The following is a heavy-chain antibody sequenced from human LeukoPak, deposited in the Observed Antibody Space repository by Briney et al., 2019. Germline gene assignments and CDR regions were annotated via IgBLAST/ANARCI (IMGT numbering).Heavy chain of an antibody. D-gene: IGHD3-10*01. J-gene: IGHJ4*02. V-gene: IGHV3-48*01. Sequence: GGSLRLSCAASGFTFSSWSMNWVRQAPGKGLEWISYINSLSTTTYYADSVKGRFTISRDNAKNSLYLQMNSLRAEDTAVYYCAKESPYYSGRDYYFDYWGPGTLVTVSS. CDR3: AKESPYYSGRDYYFDY. CDR2: INSLSTTT. CDR1: GFTFSSWS.